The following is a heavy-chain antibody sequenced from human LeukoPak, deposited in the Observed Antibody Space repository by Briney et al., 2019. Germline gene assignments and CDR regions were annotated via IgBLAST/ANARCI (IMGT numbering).Heavy chain of an antibody. V-gene: IGHV4-38-2*01. CDR1: GYSISSGYY. CDR3: ARLSIVGANIPDFDS. Sequence: SDTLSLTCAVSGYSISSGYYWGWTRQPPGKGLEWIGRIYHSGSTYYNPSLKSRVTISVDTSKNHFSLKLSSLTAGDTAVYYTARLSIVGANIPDFDSWGQGTLVTVSS. CDR2: IYHSGST. J-gene: IGHJ4*02. D-gene: IGHD1-26*01.